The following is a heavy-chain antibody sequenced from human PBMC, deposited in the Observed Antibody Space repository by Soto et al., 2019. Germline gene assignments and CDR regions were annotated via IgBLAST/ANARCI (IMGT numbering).Heavy chain of an antibody. J-gene: IGHJ4*02. CDR3: TTDSVRYFDWAYYYFDY. CDR1: GFTFSNAW. D-gene: IGHD3-9*01. Sequence: GGSLRLSCAASGFTFSNAWMNWVRQAPGKGLEWVGRIKSKTDGGTTDYAAPVKGRFTISRDDSKNTLYLQMNSLKTEDTAVYYCTTDSVRYFDWAYYYFDYWGQGTLVTVSS. CDR2: IKSKTDGGTT. V-gene: IGHV3-15*07.